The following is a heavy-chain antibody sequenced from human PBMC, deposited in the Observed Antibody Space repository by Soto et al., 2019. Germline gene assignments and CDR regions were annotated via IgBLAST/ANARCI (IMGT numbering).Heavy chain of an antibody. CDR3: VRVKVCSRYGCDTRNYDISTGYYIFDS. V-gene: IGHV3-30*14. D-gene: IGHD3-9*01. Sequence: QVHLVESGGGVVQPGRSLSLSCAASGFTFRNSPMHWVRQAPGKGLEWVAIVSTDGSKKHYADSLAGRFTITRDNSKAILYLQMNSLRPDDTAVYYCVRVKVCSRYGCDTRNYDISTGYYIFDSWGQGTLVTVSS. J-gene: IGHJ4*02. CDR1: GFTFRNSP. CDR2: VSTDGSKK.